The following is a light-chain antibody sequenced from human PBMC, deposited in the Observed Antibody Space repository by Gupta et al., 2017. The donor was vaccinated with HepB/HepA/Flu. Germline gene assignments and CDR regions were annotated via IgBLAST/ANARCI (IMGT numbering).Light chain of an antibody. Sequence: SASVGDRVTITCRDSQSISSWLAWYQQKPGKAPKLLIYKASSLESGVTSRFSGSGSGTEFTLTISSLQPDDFATYYCQQYNSYKTFGQGTKVEIK. CDR1: QSISSW. J-gene: IGKJ1*01. CDR2: KAS. V-gene: IGKV1-5*03. CDR3: QQYNSYKT.